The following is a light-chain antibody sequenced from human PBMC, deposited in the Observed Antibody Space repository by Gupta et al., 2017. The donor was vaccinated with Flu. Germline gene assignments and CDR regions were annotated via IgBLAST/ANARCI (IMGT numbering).Light chain of an antibody. Sequence: QSVVTQPPSASGTPGQRVTISCSGHSSNLGRNTVNWYQQVPGTAPKLLIYNSHQRPSGVPGRFSGSKSGTSTSLTITGIQYEDEADYYCVAWDDSMSSGVFGVGTKFTVL. CDR3: VAWDDSMSSGV. J-gene: IGLJ3*02. V-gene: IGLV1-44*01. CDR1: SSNLGRNT. CDR2: NSH.